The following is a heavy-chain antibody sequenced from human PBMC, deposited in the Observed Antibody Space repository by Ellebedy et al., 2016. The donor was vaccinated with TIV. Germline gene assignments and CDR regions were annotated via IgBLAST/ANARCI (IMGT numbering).Heavy chain of an antibody. J-gene: IGHJ4*02. CDR2: FTHVGSP. CDR3: ARGRPYCDAGRCYGGFFDS. D-gene: IGHD2-15*01. Sequence: MPSETLSLTCGVSGGSFSGYYWTWIRQSPGKGLEWMAEFTHVGSPTYNPSVQSRLTISVDTSKTHFSLTLRSVTAADTAVYYCARGRPYCDAGRCYGGFFDSWGQGTLVTVSS. V-gene: IGHV4-34*01. CDR1: GGSFSGYY.